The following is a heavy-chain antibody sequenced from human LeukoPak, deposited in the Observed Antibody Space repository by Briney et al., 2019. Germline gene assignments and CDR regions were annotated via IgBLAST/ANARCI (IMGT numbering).Heavy chain of an antibody. CDR3: VRDVGYGLETFDI. V-gene: IGHV6-1*01. Sequence: SQTLSLTCAISGDSVSSNSATWNWIRQSPSRGLEWLGRTYYRSQWYYDYSVSVKSRIIINADTSKNQFSLQLNSVTPADTAVYFCVRDVGYGLETFDIWGQGTMVTVSS. CDR2: TYYRSQWYY. D-gene: IGHD5-18*01. J-gene: IGHJ3*02. CDR1: GDSVSSNSAT.